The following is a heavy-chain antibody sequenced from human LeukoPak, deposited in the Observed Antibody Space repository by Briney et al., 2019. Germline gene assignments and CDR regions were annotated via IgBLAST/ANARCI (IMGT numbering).Heavy chain of an antibody. D-gene: IGHD6-19*01. CDR3: ARDEGPLAVAGSLFDY. CDR1: GFSFSGYA. Sequence: GGSLRLSCATPGFSFSGYALSWVRQAPGKGLEWVSSISSSSSYIYYADSVKGRFTISRDNAKNSLYLQMNSLRAEDTAVYYCARDEGPLAVAGSLFDYWGQGTLVRLL. V-gene: IGHV3-21*01. J-gene: IGHJ4*02. CDR2: ISSSSSYI.